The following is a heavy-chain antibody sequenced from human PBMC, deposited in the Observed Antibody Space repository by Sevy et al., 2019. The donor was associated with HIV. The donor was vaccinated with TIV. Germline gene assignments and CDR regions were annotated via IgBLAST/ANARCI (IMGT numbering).Heavy chain of an antibody. CDR3: AKGPYDSSGYYPSAPYYYYCYMDV. J-gene: IGHJ6*03. CDR1: GFTFSSYA. CDR2: ISGSGGST. Sequence: GWSLRLSCAASGFTFSSYAMSWVRQAPGKGLEWVSAISGSGGSTYYADSVKGRFTISRDNSKNTLYLQMNSLRAEDTAVYYCAKGPYDSSGYYPSAPYYYYCYMDVWGKGTTVTVSS. V-gene: IGHV3-23*01. D-gene: IGHD3-22*01.